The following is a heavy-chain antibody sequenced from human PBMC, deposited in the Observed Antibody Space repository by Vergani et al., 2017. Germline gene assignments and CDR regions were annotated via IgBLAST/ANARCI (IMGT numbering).Heavy chain of an antibody. CDR2: IYSGGST. J-gene: IGHJ4*02. Sequence: EVQLVESGGGLVQPGGSLRLSCAASGFTVSSNYMSWVRQAPGKGLEWVSVIYSGGSTYYADSVKGRFTISRDNSKNTLYLQMNSLRAEDTAVYYCARGPPSGIAVAGKDYWGQGTLVTVSS. D-gene: IGHD6-19*01. CDR1: GFTVSSNY. V-gene: IGHV3-66*02. CDR3: ARGPPSGIAVAGKDY.